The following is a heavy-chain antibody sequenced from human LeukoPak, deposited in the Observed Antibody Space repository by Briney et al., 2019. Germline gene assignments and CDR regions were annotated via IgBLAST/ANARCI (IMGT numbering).Heavy chain of an antibody. CDR1: GGSFSGYY. J-gene: IGHJ1*01. D-gene: IGHD3-22*01. CDR3: ARGVGYYDSSGYFQH. Sequence: SETLSLTCAVYGGSFSGYYWSWIRQPPGKGLEWIGEINHSGSTNYNPSLKSRVTISVDTSKNQFSLKLSSVTAADTAVYYCARGVGYYDSSGYFQHWGQGTLVTVSS. CDR2: INHSGST. V-gene: IGHV4-34*01.